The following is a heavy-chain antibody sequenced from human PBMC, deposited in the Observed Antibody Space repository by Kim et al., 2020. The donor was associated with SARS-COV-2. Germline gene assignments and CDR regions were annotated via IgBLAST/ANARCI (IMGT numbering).Heavy chain of an antibody. J-gene: IGHJ4*02. CDR1: GYTFTSYA. D-gene: IGHD5-12*01. CDR2: INAGNGNT. V-gene: IGHV1-3*01. Sequence: ASVKVSCKASGYTFTSYAMHWVRQAPGQRLEWMGWINAGNGNTKYSQKFQGRVTITRDTSASTAYMELSSLRSEDTAVYYCARVGLRDGYNGGFDYWGQGTLVTVSS. CDR3: ARVGLRDGYNGGFDY.